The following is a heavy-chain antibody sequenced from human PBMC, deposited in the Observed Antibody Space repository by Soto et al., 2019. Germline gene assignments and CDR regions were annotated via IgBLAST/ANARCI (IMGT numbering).Heavy chain of an antibody. V-gene: IGHV3-7*01. CDR3: VKGGGNLDS. J-gene: IGHJ4*02. CDR1: GFNFGASW. D-gene: IGHD3-16*01. Sequence: EVLLVESGGGLVQPGGSLRLSCVASGFNFGASWMSWVRQAPGKGLEWLANVNQGGSETNYVDSVKGRCTISRDNAEKSLFLQMNSLRGGDMAVYYCVKGGGNLDSWGQGPLVNVS. CDR2: VNQGGSET.